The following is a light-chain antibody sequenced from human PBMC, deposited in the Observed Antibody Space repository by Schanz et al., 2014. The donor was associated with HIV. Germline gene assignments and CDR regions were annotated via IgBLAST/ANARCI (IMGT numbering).Light chain of an antibody. Sequence: QSVLTQPPSASGTPEQRVTISCSGSSSNIGSNTVNWYQQLPGTAPKLLIYNTYHRPSGVPDRFSGSKSGTSASLAISGLQSEDEADYYCAGWDDSLNGWVFGGGTKLTVL. CDR1: SSNIGSNT. V-gene: IGLV1-44*01. CDR2: NTY. J-gene: IGLJ3*02. CDR3: AGWDDSLNGWV.